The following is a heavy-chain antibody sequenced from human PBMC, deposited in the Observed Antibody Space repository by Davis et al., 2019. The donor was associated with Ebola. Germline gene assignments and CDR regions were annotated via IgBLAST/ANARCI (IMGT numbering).Heavy chain of an antibody. V-gene: IGHV1-18*01. CDR1: GYTFTNFG. J-gene: IGHJ4*02. CDR3: ARGGFSWSYVPSALDY. Sequence: ASVKVSCKASGYTFTNFGISWVRQAPGQGLEWMGWISPSNGNTNHAQKFRGRVTMTTDTSTTTAYMELRSLESDDTALYYCARGGFSWSYVPSALDYWGQGTLITVSS. CDR2: ISPSNGNT. D-gene: IGHD1-26*01.